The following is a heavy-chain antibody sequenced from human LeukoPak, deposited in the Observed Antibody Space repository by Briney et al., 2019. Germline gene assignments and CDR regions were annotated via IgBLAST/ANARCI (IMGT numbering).Heavy chain of an antibody. J-gene: IGHJ4*02. V-gene: IGHV3-30-3*01. D-gene: IGHD6-19*01. Sequence: PGGSLRLSRAASGFTFSSYAMHWVRQAPGKGLEWVAVISYDGSNKYYADSVKGRFTISRDNSKNTLYLQMNSLRAEDTAVYYCARDYSGWYGIFDYWGQGTLVTVSS. CDR1: GFTFSSYA. CDR2: ISYDGSNK. CDR3: ARDYSGWYGIFDY.